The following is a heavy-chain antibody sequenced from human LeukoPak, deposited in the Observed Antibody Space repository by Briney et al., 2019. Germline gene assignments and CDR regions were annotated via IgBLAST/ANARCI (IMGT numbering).Heavy chain of an antibody. CDR1: GFTFSSYW. J-gene: IGHJ4*02. D-gene: IGHD6-19*01. CDR3: LRVSSDWEYFDQ. Sequence: GGSLRLSCVASGFTFSSYWMHWVRQAPGKGLVWVSPINSDGRITNYADSVKGRFTIFKDNAKNTLYLQMNSLSAEDTSVYYCLRVSSDWEYFDQWGQGGLVTVCS. CDR2: INSDGRIT. V-gene: IGHV3-74*01.